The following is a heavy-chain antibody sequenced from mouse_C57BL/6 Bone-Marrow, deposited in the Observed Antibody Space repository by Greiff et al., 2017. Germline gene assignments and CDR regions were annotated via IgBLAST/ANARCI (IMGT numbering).Heavy chain of an antibody. V-gene: IGHV1-50*01. Sequence: QVQLKQPGAELVKPGASVKLSCKASGYTFTSYWMQWVKQRPGQGLEWIGEIDPSDSYTNYNQKFKGKATLTVDTSSSTAYMQLSSLTSEDSAVYYCARKGSSGTWFAYWGQGTLVTVSA. D-gene: IGHD3-2*02. CDR1: GYTFTSYW. J-gene: IGHJ3*01. CDR3: ARKGSSGTWFAY. CDR2: IDPSDSYT.